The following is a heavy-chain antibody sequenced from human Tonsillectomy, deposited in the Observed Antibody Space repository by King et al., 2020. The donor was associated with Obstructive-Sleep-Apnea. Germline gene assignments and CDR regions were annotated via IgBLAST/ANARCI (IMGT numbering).Heavy chain of an antibody. CDR3: ARENHLIGAVRDYYYGMDV. V-gene: IGHV3-7*01. CDR1: GFTFNDYW. CDR2: INQDGSEI. Sequence: VQLVESGGGLVQPGGSLRLSCAASGFTFNDYWMNWVRQAPGKGLEWVANINQDGSEIYYVDSLRGRFTISRDTAKNSLFLQMSSLRAEDTAVYYCARENHLIGAVRDYYYGMDVWGRGTTVTVSS. D-gene: IGHD2/OR15-2a*01. J-gene: IGHJ6*02.